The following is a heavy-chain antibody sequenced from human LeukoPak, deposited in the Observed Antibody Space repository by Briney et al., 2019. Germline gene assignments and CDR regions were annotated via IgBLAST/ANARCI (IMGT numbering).Heavy chain of an antibody. CDR2: IRYDGSNK. CDR1: GFTFSSYG. Sequence: GGSLRLSCAASGFTFSSYGMHWVRQAPGKGLEWVAFIRYDGSNKYYADSVKGRFTISRDNSKNTLYLQMNSLRAEDTAVYYCARVPVDTAPPVHYYYMDVWGKGTTVTVSS. V-gene: IGHV3-30*02. CDR3: ARVPVDTAPPVHYYYMDV. J-gene: IGHJ6*03. D-gene: IGHD5-18*01.